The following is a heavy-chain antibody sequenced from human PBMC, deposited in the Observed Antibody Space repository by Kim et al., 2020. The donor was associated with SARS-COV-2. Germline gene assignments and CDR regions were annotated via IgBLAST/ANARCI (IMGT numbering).Heavy chain of an antibody. J-gene: IGHJ4*02. Sequence: ASVKVSCKASGYTFTSYYMHWVRQAPGQGLEWMGIINPSGGSTSYAQKFQGRVTMTRDTSTSTVYMELSSLRSEDTAVYYCARDPEPLEGGWPEDYWGQGTLVTVSS. D-gene: IGHD6-19*01. CDR1: GYTFTSYY. V-gene: IGHV1-46*01. CDR3: ARDPEPLEGGWPEDY. CDR2: INPSGGST.